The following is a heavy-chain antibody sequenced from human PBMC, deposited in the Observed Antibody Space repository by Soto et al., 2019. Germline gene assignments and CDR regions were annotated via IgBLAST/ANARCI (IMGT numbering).Heavy chain of an antibody. Sequence: QLQLQESGPGLVKPSETLSLTCTASGGSISSSHYYWAWIRQPPGKGLEWIGSVHYSGRTTYNPSLESRVTMSIDTSENQFSLKLSSVTAADTAVYYCARDGAMVNGDKSDSWGQGTLVTVSS. CDR1: GGSISSSHYY. CDR3: ARDGAMVNGDKSDS. V-gene: IGHV4-39*02. CDR2: VHYSGRT. D-gene: IGHD5-18*01. J-gene: IGHJ4*02.